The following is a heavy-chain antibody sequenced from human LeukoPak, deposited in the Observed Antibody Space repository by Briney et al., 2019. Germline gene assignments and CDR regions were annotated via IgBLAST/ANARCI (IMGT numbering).Heavy chain of an antibody. Sequence: SETLSLTCTVAGGSISSYYWSWIRQPPRKGLQWIGYIYYSGSTNYNPSLKSRVTISVDTSKNQFSLKLSSVTAADTAVYYCARALEMATIAPFDYWGQGTLVTVSS. CDR1: GGSISSYY. CDR3: ARALEMATIAPFDY. V-gene: IGHV4-59*01. J-gene: IGHJ4*02. CDR2: IYYSGST. D-gene: IGHD5-24*01.